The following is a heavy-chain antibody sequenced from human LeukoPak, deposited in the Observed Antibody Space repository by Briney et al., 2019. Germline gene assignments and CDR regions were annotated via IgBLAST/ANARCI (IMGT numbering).Heavy chain of an antibody. V-gene: IGHV5-51*01. CDR1: GYSFTSYW. CDR3: ARLGTFGSTSHYGMDV. J-gene: IGHJ6*02. CDR2: IYPGDSDT. Sequence: GESLKISCKGSGYSFTSYWIGWVRQMPGKGLERMGIIYPGDSDTRYSPSFQGQVTISADKSISTAYLQWSSLKASDTAMYYCARLGTFGSTSHYGMDVWGQGTTVTVSS. D-gene: IGHD2-2*01.